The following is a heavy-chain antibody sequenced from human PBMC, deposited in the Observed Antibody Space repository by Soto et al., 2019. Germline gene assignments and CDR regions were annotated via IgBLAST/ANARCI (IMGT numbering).Heavy chain of an antibody. D-gene: IGHD6-19*01. CDR2: ISANIGNT. CDR1: DSTFSSYG. V-gene: IGHV1-18*01. CDR3: ARYQPDSSGWHYYSYGMDV. J-gene: IGHJ6*02. Sequence: GASVKVSCKASDSTFSSYGISWVRKAPGQGLEWMGWISANIGNTNYAQKLQGRVTMTTDTSTSTAYMELRSLRSDDTAVYYCARYQPDSSGWHYYSYGMDVWGQGTTVTVSS.